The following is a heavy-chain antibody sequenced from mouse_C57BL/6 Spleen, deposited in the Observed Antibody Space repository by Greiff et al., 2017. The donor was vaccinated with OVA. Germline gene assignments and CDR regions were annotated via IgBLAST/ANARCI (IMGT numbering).Heavy chain of an antibody. V-gene: IGHV1-69*01. CDR1: GYTFTSYW. D-gene: IGHD1-1*01. J-gene: IGHJ2*01. CDR2: IDPSDSYT. CDR3: ARDYYGSNYFDY. Sequence: QVQLQQPGAELVMPGASVKLSCKASGYTFTSYWMHWVKQRPGQGLEWIGEIDPSDSYTNYNQKFKGKSTLTVDKSSSTAYMQLSSLTSEDSAVDYCARDYYGSNYFDYWGQGTTLTVSS.